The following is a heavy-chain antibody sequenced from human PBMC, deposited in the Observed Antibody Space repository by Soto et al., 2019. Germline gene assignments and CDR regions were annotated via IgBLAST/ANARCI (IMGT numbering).Heavy chain of an antibody. D-gene: IGHD3-10*01. J-gene: IGHJ3*01. CDR2: INPRNGDK. Sequence: DSLKVSCKASGYTFTGFYVHWVRQAPRQVLEWMGWINPRNGDKILAQKFEGRVTLTRDTSVTTAYMDLSSLNSDDTAVYYCARGPFGDSPIDFWGPGTMVNVSS. V-gene: IGHV1-2*02. CDR3: ARGPFGDSPIDF. CDR1: GYTFTGFY.